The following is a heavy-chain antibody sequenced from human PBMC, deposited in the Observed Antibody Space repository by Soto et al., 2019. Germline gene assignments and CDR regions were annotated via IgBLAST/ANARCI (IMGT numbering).Heavy chain of an antibody. CDR2: IYYSGST. J-gene: IGHJ6*02. Sequence: SETLSLTCTVSGGSISSYYWSWIRQPPGKGLEWIGYIYYSGSTNYNPSLKSRVTISVDTSKNQFSLKLSSVTAADTAVYYCARENVAAGGPSHYYGMDVWGQGTTVTVSS. CDR1: GGSISSYY. CDR3: ARENVAAGGPSHYYGMDV. D-gene: IGHD6-13*01. V-gene: IGHV4-59*01.